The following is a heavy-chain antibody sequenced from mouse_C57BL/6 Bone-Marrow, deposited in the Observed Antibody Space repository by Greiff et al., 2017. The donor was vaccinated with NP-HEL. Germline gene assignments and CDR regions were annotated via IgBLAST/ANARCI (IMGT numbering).Heavy chain of an antibody. V-gene: IGHV1-20*01. CDR3: AICGSSYDFDY. D-gene: IGHD1-1*01. CDR2: INPYNGDT. J-gene: IGHJ2*01. Sequence: VTLKESGPELVKPGDSVKISCKASGYSFTGYFMNWVMQSHGKSLEWIGRINPYNGDTFYNQKFKGKATLTVDKSSSTAHMELRSLTSEDSAVYYCAICGSSYDFDYWGQGTTLTVSS. CDR1: GYSFTGYF.